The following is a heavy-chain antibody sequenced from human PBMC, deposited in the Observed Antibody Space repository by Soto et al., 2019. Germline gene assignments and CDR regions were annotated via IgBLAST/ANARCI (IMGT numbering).Heavy chain of an antibody. CDR2: ISGSGGST. CDR1: GFTFSTYP. D-gene: IGHD6-6*01. Sequence: EVQLLESGGGLFKPGGSLRLSCAASGFTFSTYPMSGFRQAPGKGLEWVSAISGSGGSTYYADSVKGRFTISRDNSKNTLYLQMHSLRAEDTAVYYCAKNWDTTSSSSSHWGQGTLVTVSS. CDR3: AKNWDTTSSSSSH. J-gene: IGHJ4*02. V-gene: IGHV3-23*01.